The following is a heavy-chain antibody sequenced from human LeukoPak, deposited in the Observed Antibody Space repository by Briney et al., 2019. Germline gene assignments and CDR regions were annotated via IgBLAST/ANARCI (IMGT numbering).Heavy chain of an antibody. CDR2: INPNSGGT. V-gene: IGHV1-2*02. CDR3: ARGRPPLPAPGAFDI. Sequence: ASVKVSCKASGYTFTGYYMHWVRQAPGQGLEWMGWINPNSGGTNYAQKFQGRVTMTRDTSISTAYMELSRLRSDDTAVYYCARGRPPLPAPGAFDIWGQGTMVTVSS. J-gene: IGHJ3*02. CDR1: GYTFTGYY.